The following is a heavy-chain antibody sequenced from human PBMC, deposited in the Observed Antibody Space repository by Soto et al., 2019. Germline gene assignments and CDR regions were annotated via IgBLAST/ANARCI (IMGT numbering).Heavy chain of an antibody. CDR2: IYHSGST. Sequence: TLSLTCAVSGGSISSGGYSWSWIRQPPGKGLEWIGYIYHSGSTYYNPSLKSRVTISVDRSKNQFSLKLSSVTAADTAVYYCARDLCGGGSCYHNLFDPCGQGTLVPASS. J-gene: IGHJ5*02. D-gene: IGHD2-15*01. V-gene: IGHV4-30-2*01. CDR3: ARDLCGGGSCYHNLFDP. CDR1: GGSISSGGYS.